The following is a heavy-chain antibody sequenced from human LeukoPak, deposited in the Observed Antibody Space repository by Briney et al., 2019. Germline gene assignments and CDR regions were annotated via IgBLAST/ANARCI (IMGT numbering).Heavy chain of an antibody. V-gene: IGHV3-21*01. CDR3: ASYGLSYCGDDCYSDWFDP. Sequence: GGSLRLTCAASGFTFSSYSMNWVREAPGKGLEWVSSISSSSSYIYYADSVKGRFTISRDNAKNSLYLQMNSLRAEDTAVYYCASYGLSYCGDDCYSDWFDPWGQGTLVTVSS. CDR2: ISSSSSYI. D-gene: IGHD2-21*02. CDR1: GFTFSSYS. J-gene: IGHJ5*02.